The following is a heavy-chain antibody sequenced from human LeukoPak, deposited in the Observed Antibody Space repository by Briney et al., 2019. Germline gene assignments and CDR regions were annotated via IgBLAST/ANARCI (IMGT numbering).Heavy chain of an antibody. CDR1: GFTFSSYS. V-gene: IGHV3-48*01. D-gene: IGHD3-10*01. CDR2: ISSSSSTI. J-gene: IGHJ6*02. CDR3: AREYYGSGSYFYYYGMDV. Sequence: GGSLRLSCAASGFTFSSYSMNWVRQAPGKGLEWVSYISSSSSTIYYADSVKGRFTISRDNAKNSLYLQMNSLRAVDTAVYYCAREYYGSGSYFYYYGMDVWGQGTTVTVSS.